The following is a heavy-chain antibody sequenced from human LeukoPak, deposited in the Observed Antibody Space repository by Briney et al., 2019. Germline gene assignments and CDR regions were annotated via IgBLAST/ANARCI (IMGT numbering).Heavy chain of an antibody. CDR2: ISGSGSTE. Sequence: PGGPLRLSRAASGFTFSRYEINWVRQAPGKGLVGVSSISGSGSTENYADSVTGRFTISRDNAKDSLFLQMNSLRGEDTAVYYCARGGRGYGMDVWGQGTTVTVSS. CDR1: GFTFSRYE. J-gene: IGHJ6*02. V-gene: IGHV3-48*03. CDR3: ARGGRGYGMDV.